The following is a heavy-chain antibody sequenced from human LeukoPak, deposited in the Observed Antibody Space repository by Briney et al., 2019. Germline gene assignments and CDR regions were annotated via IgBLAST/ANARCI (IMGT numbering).Heavy chain of an antibody. CDR1: GYSFTSYW. V-gene: IGHV5-51*01. J-gene: IGHJ3*02. CDR3: ARQHYYGSGSYSNNAFDI. Sequence: GESLQISCQGSGYSFTSYWIGWVRPMPGKGLEWMGIIYSGDSDTRYSPSFQGQVTISAYKSISTAYLQWSSLKASDTAMYYCARQHYYGSGSYSNNAFDIWGQGTRVTVSS. D-gene: IGHD3-10*01. CDR2: IYSGDSDT.